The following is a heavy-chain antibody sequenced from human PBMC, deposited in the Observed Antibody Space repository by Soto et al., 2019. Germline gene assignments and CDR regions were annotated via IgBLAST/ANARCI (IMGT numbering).Heavy chain of an antibody. D-gene: IGHD2-15*01. Sequence: EVHLLESGGGLVQPGGSLRLSCAASGFTFSTYAMSWVRQAPGKGLEWVSAISSSGSYIYYADSVKGRFTISRDNAKKTLYLLMDSLRAEDTAVYYCARDGYCIGGSCYLVRGMDVWGQGTTVTVSS. CDR1: GFTFSTYA. J-gene: IGHJ6*02. V-gene: IGHV3-23*01. CDR2: ISSSGSYI. CDR3: ARDGYCIGGSCYLVRGMDV.